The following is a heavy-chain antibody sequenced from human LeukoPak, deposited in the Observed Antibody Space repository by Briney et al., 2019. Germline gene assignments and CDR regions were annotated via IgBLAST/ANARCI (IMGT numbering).Heavy chain of an antibody. CDR1: GYTFTGYY. D-gene: IGHD4-17*01. CDR3: ARDTITVTTPYFDY. Sequence: ASVKVSCKASGYTFTGYYIDWVRRAPGQGLEWMGWINSDSGGTNYAQKFQGRVTMTRDTSTSTAYMELSSLRSDDTAFYYCARDTITVTTPYFDYWGPGTLVTVPS. V-gene: IGHV1-2*02. CDR2: INSDSGGT. J-gene: IGHJ4*02.